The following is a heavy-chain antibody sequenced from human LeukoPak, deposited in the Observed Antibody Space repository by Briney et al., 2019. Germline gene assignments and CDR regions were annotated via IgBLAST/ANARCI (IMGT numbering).Heavy chain of an antibody. CDR1: GYRFTTDY. CDR2: IYPDDSET. CDR3: ARAGYSNRWDGVDY. Sequence: GESLKISCKASGYRFTTDYIGWVRQMPGKGLEWMGIIYPDDSETNYSPSFQGRVSMSVDKSITTAYLQWSSLKASDTAIYYCARAGYSNRWDGVDYWGQGTLVTVSS. D-gene: IGHD2/OR15-2a*01. V-gene: IGHV5-51*01. J-gene: IGHJ4*02.